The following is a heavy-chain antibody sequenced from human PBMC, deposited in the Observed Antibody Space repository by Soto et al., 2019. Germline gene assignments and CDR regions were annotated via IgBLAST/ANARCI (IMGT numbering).Heavy chain of an antibody. CDR3: ARDHYDFWSGYPRPNWFDP. CDR2: ISAYNGNT. CDR1: GYTFTSYG. D-gene: IGHD3-3*01. J-gene: IGHJ5*02. V-gene: IGHV1-18*04. Sequence: ASVKVSCKASGYTFTSYGIGWVRQAPGQGLEWMGWISAYNGNTNYAQKLQGRVTMTTDTSTSTAYMELRSLRSDDTAVYYCARDHYDFWSGYPRPNWFDPWGQGTLVTVYS.